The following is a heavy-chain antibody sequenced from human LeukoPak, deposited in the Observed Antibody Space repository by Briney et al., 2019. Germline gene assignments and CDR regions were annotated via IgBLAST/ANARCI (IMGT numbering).Heavy chain of an antibody. CDR1: GFTFSSYA. V-gene: IGHV3-30-3*01. CDR2: ISYDGSNK. J-gene: IGHJ4*02. Sequence: GGSLRLSCAASGFTFSSYAMHWVRQAPGKGLEWVAVISYDGSNKYYADSVKGRFTISRDNSKNTLYLQMNSLRAEDTAVYYCASAPGYYGSGSVDYWGQGTLVTVSS. CDR3: ASAPGYYGSGSVDY. D-gene: IGHD3-10*01.